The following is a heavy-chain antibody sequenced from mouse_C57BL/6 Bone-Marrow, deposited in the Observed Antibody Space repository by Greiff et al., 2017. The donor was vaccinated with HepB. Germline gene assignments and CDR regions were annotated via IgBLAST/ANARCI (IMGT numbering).Heavy chain of an antibody. J-gene: IGHJ3*01. V-gene: IGHV1-74*01. D-gene: IGHD3-2*02. CDR1: GYTFTSYW. CDR3: AIDRQLRPFAY. Sequence: VKLQQPGAELVKPGASVKVSCKASGYTFTSYWMHWVKQRPGQGLEWIGRIHPSDSDTNYNQKFKGKATLTVDKSSSTAYMQLSSLTSEDSAVYYCAIDRQLRPFAYWGQGTLVTVSA. CDR2: IHPSDSDT.